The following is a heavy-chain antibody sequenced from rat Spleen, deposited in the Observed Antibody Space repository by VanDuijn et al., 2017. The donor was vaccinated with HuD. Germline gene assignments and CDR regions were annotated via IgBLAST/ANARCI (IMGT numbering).Heavy chain of an antibody. CDR3: TRPTPGIPFNY. CDR1: GFTFSDYT. Sequence: EVQLVESGGGLVQPGRSLKLSCAASGFTFSDYTMAWVRQAPKKGLEWVAAIIYDGSNTYYRDSVKGRFTVSRDNAKSTLYLQMDSLRSEDTAIYYCTRPTPGIPFNYWGQGVMVTVSS. CDR2: IIYDGSNT. J-gene: IGHJ2*01. D-gene: IGHD1-4*01. V-gene: IGHV5-7*01.